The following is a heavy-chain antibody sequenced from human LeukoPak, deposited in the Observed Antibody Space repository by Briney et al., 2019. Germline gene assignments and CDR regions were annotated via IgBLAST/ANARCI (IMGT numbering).Heavy chain of an antibody. V-gene: IGHV3-23*01. J-gene: IGHJ6*02. D-gene: IGHD5-12*01. Sequence: GGSLRLSCAASGFTFTTYAMTWVRHAPGGGLGWVSSINKSGGSTYYADSVKGRFTISRDNSKNTLYLEMNSLRAEDTAIYFCAKGSIVRTIGDMDVWGQGTTVTVSS. CDR1: GFTFTTYA. CDR3: AKGSIVRTIGDMDV. CDR2: INKSGGST.